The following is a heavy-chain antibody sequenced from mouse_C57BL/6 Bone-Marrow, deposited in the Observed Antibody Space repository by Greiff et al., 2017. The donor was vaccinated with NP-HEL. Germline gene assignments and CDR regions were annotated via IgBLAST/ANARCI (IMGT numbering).Heavy chain of an antibody. D-gene: IGHD1-1*01. CDR3: TTFTTTIVAAFAC. Sequence: EVQLQQSGAELVRPGASVKLSCKASGYNFKGDCMHWVKQRPEQGLEWIGWIDPEDGDTKYDSKFKGKATLTADTSSNTAYRQLSSLTSEDTAVYYCTTFTTTIVAAFACWGKGTLVTVAA. CDR2: IDPEDGDT. CDR1: GYNFKGDC. J-gene: IGHJ3*01. V-gene: IGHV14-4*01.